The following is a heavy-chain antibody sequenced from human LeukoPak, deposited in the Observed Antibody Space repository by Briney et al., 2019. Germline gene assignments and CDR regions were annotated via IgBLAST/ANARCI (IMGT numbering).Heavy chain of an antibody. CDR1: GNTFISDE. CDR3: ARNVGHFYYDGSGSELYYYYLDV. D-gene: IGHD3-22*01. Sequence: ASVKVSCKASGNTFISDEINWVRQATGQGLEWMGGMSANSGNAASAQKFQGRLTMTRNTSISTAYMELSSLNSDDTAVYYCARNVGHFYYDGSGSELYYYYLDVWGKGTTVTVSS. CDR2: MSANSGNA. J-gene: IGHJ6*03. V-gene: IGHV1-8*02.